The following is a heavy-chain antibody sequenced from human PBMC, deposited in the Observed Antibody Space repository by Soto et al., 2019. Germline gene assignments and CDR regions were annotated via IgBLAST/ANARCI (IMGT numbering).Heavy chain of an antibody. CDR2: ISYDGSNK. D-gene: IGHD5-18*01. Sequence: QVQLVESGGGVVQPGRSLRLSCAASGFTFSSYGMHWVRQAPGKGLEWVAVISYDGSNKYYADSVKGRFTISRDNSKNTLYLQRNSLRAEDTAVYYCAKDRGGYSLEGGGMDVWGQGTTVTVSS. CDR3: AKDRGGYSLEGGGMDV. V-gene: IGHV3-30*18. CDR1: GFTFSSYG. J-gene: IGHJ6*02.